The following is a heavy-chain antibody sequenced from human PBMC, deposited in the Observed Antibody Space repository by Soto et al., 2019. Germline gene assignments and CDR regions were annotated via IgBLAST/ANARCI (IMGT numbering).Heavy chain of an antibody. J-gene: IGHJ6*02. CDR2: IWYDGSNK. Sequence: GGSLRLSCAASGFTFSSYGMHWVRQAPGKGLEWVAVIWYDGSNKYYADSVKGRFTISRDNSKNTLYLQMNSLRAEDTAVYYCASKYYYDSSGYYQPYYYGMDVWGQGTTVTVSS. CDR3: ASKYYYDSSGYYQPYYYGMDV. V-gene: IGHV3-33*01. CDR1: GFTFSSYG. D-gene: IGHD3-22*01.